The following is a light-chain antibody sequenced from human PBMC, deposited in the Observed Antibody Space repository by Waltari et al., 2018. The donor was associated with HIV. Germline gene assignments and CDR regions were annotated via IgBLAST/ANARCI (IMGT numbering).Light chain of an antibody. CDR1: SSDIGGYDY. Sequence: QSALTQPASVSGSPGQSITISCTGTSSDIGGYDYVSWYQQHPGKAPKLLIYGVSSRPSGVYNRFSGSRSGNTASLTISGLQADDEAHYYCSAYTTYSPLAVFGGGTKLTVL. CDR3: SAYTTYSPLAV. CDR2: GVS. V-gene: IGLV2-14*01. J-gene: IGLJ2*01.